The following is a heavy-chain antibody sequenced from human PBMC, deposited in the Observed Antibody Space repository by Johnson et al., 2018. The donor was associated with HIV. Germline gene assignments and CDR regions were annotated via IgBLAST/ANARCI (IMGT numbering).Heavy chain of an antibody. J-gene: IGHJ3*02. CDR2: ISGSGGST. Sequence: VQLVESGGGVVQPGRSLRLSCAASGFTFSSYAMSWVRQAPGKGLEWVSAISGSGGSTYYADSVKGRFTISRDNAKNSLYLQMNSLRAEDTAVDYWARAGVTMVRGGGHTFDIWGQGTMVTVSS. CDR1: GFTFSSYA. CDR3: ARAGVTMVRGGGHTFDI. V-gene: IGHV3-23*04. D-gene: IGHD3-10*01.